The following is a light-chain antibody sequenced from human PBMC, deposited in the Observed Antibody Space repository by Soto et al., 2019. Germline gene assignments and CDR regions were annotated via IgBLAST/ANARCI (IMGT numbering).Light chain of an antibody. CDR2: DVS. Sequence: QSVLTQPASVSGSPGQSIAISCTGTSSDVGGYKYVSWYQQYPGKAPKLMIYDVSNRPSGVPDRFSGSKPGNTASLTISGLLFGFEAFYYCSSYTCYPSYVFGAGTKFTVL. CDR3: SSYTCYPSYV. J-gene: IGLJ1*01. V-gene: IGLV2-14*01. CDR1: SSDVGGYKY.